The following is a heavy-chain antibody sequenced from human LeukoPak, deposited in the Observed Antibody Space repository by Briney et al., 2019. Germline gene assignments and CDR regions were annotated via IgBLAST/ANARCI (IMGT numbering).Heavy chain of an antibody. D-gene: IGHD2-15*01. CDR1: GFTFSSYA. V-gene: IGHV3-23*01. Sequence: PGGSLRLSCAASGFTFSSYAMTWVRQAPGKGLEWVSVISGSGGSTDNADSVKGRFTISRDNSKNTLYLQMNSLRAEDTAVYYCAKESEGPYCSGGSCYFDYWGQGTLVTVSS. CDR2: ISGSGGST. J-gene: IGHJ4*02. CDR3: AKESEGPYCSGGSCYFDY.